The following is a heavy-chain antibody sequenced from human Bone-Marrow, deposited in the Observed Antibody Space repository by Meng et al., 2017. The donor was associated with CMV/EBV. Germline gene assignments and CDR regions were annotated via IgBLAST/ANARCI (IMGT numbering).Heavy chain of an antibody. D-gene: IGHD3-16*01. Sequence: SETLSLTCTVSGGSISSSSYYWGWIRQPPGKGLEWIGSIYYSGSTYYNPSLKSRVTISVDTSKDQFSLRLNSVTAADTAVYYCARESGGSSPSFYYGMDVWGQGTTVTVSS. V-gene: IGHV4-39*07. CDR3: ARESGGSSPSFYYGMDV. CDR2: IYYSGST. J-gene: IGHJ6*02. CDR1: GGSISSSSYY.